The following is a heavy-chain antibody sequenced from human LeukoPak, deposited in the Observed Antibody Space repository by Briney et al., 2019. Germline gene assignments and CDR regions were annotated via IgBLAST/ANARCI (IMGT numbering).Heavy chain of an antibody. D-gene: IGHD5-18*01. J-gene: IGHJ4*02. CDR3: ARVLRAASWRSYDY. Sequence: PSETLSLTCAVSGGSVNSGSYYWSWIRQHPGKGLEWIGCIYYTGITNYNLSLKSRVTISVDTSSNQFSLRLNSMTAADTAVYYCARVLRAASWRSYDYWGQGSLVTVSS. CDR2: IYYTGIT. V-gene: IGHV4-61*01. CDR1: GGSVNSGSYY.